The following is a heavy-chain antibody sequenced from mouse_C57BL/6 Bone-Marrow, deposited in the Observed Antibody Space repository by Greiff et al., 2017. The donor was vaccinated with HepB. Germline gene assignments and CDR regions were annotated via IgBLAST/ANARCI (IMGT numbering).Heavy chain of an antibody. D-gene: IGHD1-1*01. Sequence: EVQLVESGAELVRPGASVKLSCTASGFNIKDDYMHWVKQRPEQGLEWIGWIDPENGDTEYASKFQGKATITADTSSNTAYLQLSSLTSEDTAVYYCTHHYYGSSYWYFDVWGTGTTVTVSS. J-gene: IGHJ1*03. CDR1: GFNIKDDY. V-gene: IGHV14-4*01. CDR3: THHYYGSSYWYFDV. CDR2: IDPENGDT.